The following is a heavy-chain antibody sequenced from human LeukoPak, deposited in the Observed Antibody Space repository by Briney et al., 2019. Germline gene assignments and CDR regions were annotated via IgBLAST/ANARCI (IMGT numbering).Heavy chain of an antibody. CDR1: GFTFSYYW. Sequence: GGSLRLSCAASGFTFSYYWMHWVRQAREKGLVWVSRISGDGSSTNYADSVKGRFTISRDNAKNTLYLQMNSLRAEDTAVYYCARTYLVGWYFDLWGRGTLVTVSS. CDR3: ARTYLVGWYFDL. V-gene: IGHV3-74*01. D-gene: IGHD3-16*01. CDR2: ISGDGSST. J-gene: IGHJ2*01.